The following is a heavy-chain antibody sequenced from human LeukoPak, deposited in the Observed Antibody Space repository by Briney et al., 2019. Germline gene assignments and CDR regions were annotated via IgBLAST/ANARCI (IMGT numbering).Heavy chain of an antibody. D-gene: IGHD3-10*01. Sequence: GWSLRLSCAASGFSFSDYYMSWIRQAPAKGLEWVSYISSSGSTIYYADSVKGRFTISRDNAKNSLYLQMNSLRPEDRGLYYCVRSRVRGDPFDPWGQGTLVTVSS. J-gene: IGHJ5*02. CDR3: VRSRVRGDPFDP. CDR2: ISSSGSTI. CDR1: GFSFSDYY. V-gene: IGHV3-11*01.